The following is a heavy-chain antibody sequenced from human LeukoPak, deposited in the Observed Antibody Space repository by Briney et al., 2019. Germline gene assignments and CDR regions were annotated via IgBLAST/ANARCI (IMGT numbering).Heavy chain of an antibody. D-gene: IGHD3-10*01. CDR3: ARDWRVRGVIIGYFGY. Sequence: GGSLRLSCAASGFTFSSYSMNWVRQAPGKGLEWVSSISSSSSYIYYADSEKGRFTISRDNAKNSLYLQMNSLRAEDTAVYYCARDWRVRGVIIGYFGYWGQGTLVTVSS. CDR2: ISSSSSYI. V-gene: IGHV3-21*01. CDR1: GFTFSSYS. J-gene: IGHJ4*02.